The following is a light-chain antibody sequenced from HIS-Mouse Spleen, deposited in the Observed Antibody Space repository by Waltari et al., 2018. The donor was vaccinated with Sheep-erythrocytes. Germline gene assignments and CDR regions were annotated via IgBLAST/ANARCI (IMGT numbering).Light chain of an antibody. CDR3: YSAADNNWV. Sequence: SYELTQPSSLSVSPGQTARITCSGDVLAKKYARWFQQKPGQATVLVIYKDSERPSGIPERFSGSSSGTTVTLTISGAQVEDEADYYCYSAADNNWVFGGGTKLTVL. CDR1: VLAKKY. CDR2: KDS. J-gene: IGLJ3*02. V-gene: IGLV3-27*01.